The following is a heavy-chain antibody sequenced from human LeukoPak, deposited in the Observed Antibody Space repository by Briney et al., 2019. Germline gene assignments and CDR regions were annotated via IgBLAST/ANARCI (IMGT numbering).Heavy chain of an antibody. J-gene: IGHJ4*02. CDR3: ARANSPHYYGSGRYYFDY. D-gene: IGHD3-10*01. CDR1: GFTVRSNY. CDR2: IYSGGST. V-gene: IGHV3-66*01. Sequence: PGGSLRLSCAASGFTVRSNYMSWVRQAPGKGLEWVSVIYSGGSTYYADSVKGRFTISRDNSKNTLYLQMNSLRAEDTAVYYCARANSPHYYGSGRYYFDYWGQGTLVTVSS.